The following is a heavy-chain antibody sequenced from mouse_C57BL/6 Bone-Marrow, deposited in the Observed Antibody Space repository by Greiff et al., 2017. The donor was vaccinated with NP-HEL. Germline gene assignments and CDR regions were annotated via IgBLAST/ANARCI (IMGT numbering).Heavy chain of an antibody. CDR1: GFSLTSYA. J-gene: IGHJ3*01. D-gene: IGHD4-1*01. CDR2: LWTGGGT. CDR3: ARNYLGFAY. Sequence: VKLVESGPGLVAPSQSLSITCTVSGFSLTSYAISWVRQPPGTGLEWLGVLWTGGGTNYNSALKSRLSISKDNSKSQIFLKMNSLQTDDTARYYCARNYLGFAYWGQGTLVTVSA. V-gene: IGHV2-9-1*01.